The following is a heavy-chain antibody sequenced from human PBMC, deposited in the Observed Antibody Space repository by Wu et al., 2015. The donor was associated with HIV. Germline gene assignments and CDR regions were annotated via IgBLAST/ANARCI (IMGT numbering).Heavy chain of an antibody. CDR2: ISGQNGKT. CDR3: ARNTDSVATSLYSLGV. CDR1: GYIFSDFG. V-gene: IGHV1-18*01. D-gene: IGHD5-12*01. J-gene: IGHJ6*02. Sequence: VQLVQSGGEVKKPGASVKVACKASGYIFSDFGINWVRQAPGQGLEWMGWISGQNGKTKYAQKFQGRVTMTTDTSSSTAYMELRSLKSEDTAVYYCARNTDSVATSLYSLGVWGQGTVVTVSS.